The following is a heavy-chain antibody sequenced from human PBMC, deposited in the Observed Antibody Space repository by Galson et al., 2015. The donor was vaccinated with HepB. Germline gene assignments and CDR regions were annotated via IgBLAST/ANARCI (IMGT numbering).Heavy chain of an antibody. Sequence: TLSLTCTVSGDSLSSESHYWGWIRQPPGKGLEWIATIYYSGSTYYNPSLKSRVTISVDTSKNQFSLKLNSVTAADTAVYFCARTLVATPNDAFDIWGQGTMVTVSS. CDR2: IYYSGST. CDR3: ARTLVATPNDAFDI. CDR1: GDSLSSESHY. V-gene: IGHV4-39*01. J-gene: IGHJ3*02. D-gene: IGHD2-8*02.